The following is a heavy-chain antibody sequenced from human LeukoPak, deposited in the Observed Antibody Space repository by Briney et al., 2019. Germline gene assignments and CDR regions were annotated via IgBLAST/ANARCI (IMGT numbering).Heavy chain of an antibody. J-gene: IGHJ3*02. D-gene: IGHD4-17*01. CDR3: ARPETTVSYDAFDI. Sequence: SETLSLTCNVSGGTISSYYWSWIRQPPGKGLEWIGHIYHTGNTNYNPSLKSRVTISVDTSRNQFSLKLSSVTAADTAVYYCARPETTVSYDAFDIWGQGTMVTVSS. V-gene: IGHV4-59*08. CDR1: GGTISSYY. CDR2: IYHTGNT.